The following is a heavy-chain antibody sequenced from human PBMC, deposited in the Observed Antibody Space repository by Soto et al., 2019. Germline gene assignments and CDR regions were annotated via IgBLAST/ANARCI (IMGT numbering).Heavy chain of an antibody. D-gene: IGHD3-10*01. J-gene: IGHJ4*02. CDR1: GLTFSSYA. Sequence: GGTLRLSCAASGLTFSSYAMSWVRQAPGKGLEWVSAIGGSDSSTYYAASVKGRFTISRDNSKNTLYLQLNSLRAEDTAVYYCAKKTWVYGYGSGTYYIDYWGQGTLVTVSS. CDR3: AKKTWVYGYGSGTYYIDY. V-gene: IGHV3-23*01. CDR2: IGGSDSST.